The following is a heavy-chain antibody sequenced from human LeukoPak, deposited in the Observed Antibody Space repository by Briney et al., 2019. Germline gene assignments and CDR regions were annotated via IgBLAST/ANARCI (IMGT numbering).Heavy chain of an antibody. Sequence: SETLSLTCAVYGGSFSGYYWSWIRQPPAKGLEWIGEINHSGSTNYNPPLKSRVTISVDTSKNQFSLKLSSVTAADTAVYYCARPSKRQVVAATRGYFDYWGQGTLVTVSS. V-gene: IGHV4-34*01. CDR3: ARPSKRQVVAATRGYFDY. J-gene: IGHJ4*02. CDR1: GGSFSGYY. D-gene: IGHD2-15*01. CDR2: INHSGST.